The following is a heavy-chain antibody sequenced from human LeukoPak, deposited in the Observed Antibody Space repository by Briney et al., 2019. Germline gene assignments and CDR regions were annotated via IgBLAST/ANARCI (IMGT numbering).Heavy chain of an antibody. CDR2: ISAYNGNT. J-gene: IGHJ4*02. V-gene: IGHV1-18*04. Sequence: ASVKVSCKASGYTFTGYYMHWVRQAPGQGLEWMGWISAYNGNTNYAQKLQGRVTMTTDTSTSTAYMELRSLRSDDTAVYYCARDPTIAAAGPGYWGQGTLVTVSS. CDR3: ARDPTIAAAGPGY. D-gene: IGHD6-13*01. CDR1: GYTFTGYY.